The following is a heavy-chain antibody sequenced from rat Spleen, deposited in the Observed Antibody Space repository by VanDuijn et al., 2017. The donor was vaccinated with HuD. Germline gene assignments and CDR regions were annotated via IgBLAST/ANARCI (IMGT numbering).Heavy chain of an antibody. CDR1: GFTFSDYN. J-gene: IGHJ4*01. CDR2: IIYDGRST. V-gene: IGHV5S10*01. Sequence: EVQLVESDGGLVQPGRSLKLSCAASGFTFSDYNMAWVRQAPKKGLEWVATIIYDGRSTFYRDSVRARFTISRDNAKSILYLQMDSLKSEDTATYYCARHGRGERTYYYVMDAWGQGASVTVSS. D-gene: IGHD4-3*01. CDR3: ARHGRGERTYYYVMDA.